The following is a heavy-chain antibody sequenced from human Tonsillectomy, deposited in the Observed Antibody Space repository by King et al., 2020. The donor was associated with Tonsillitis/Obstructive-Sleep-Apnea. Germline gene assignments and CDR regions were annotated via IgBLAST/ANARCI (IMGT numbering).Heavy chain of an antibody. CDR1: GGSFSGYY. Sequence: VQLQQWGAGLLKSSETLSLTCAVYGGSFSGYYWSWIRQPPGKGLEWIGEINHSGRTKYNPSHKSRVTISVDTSKNQFSLKLSSVTAADTAVYYCARESSITMIVLSDAFDIWGQGTRVTVSS. V-gene: IGHV4-34*01. D-gene: IGHD3-22*01. CDR2: INHSGRT. CDR3: ARESSITMIVLSDAFDI. J-gene: IGHJ3*02.